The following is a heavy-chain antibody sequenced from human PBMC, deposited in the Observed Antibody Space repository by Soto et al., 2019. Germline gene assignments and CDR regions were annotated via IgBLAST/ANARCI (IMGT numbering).Heavy chain of an antibody. J-gene: IGHJ5*02. CDR1: GDSVRSGIYY. D-gene: IGHD3-22*01. CDR2: IDYSGST. V-gene: IGHV4-61*01. CDR3: ARVGYHSSDYLSKWFDP. Sequence: QVQLQESGPGLVKPSETLSLTCTVSGDSVRSGIYYWSWIRQPPGKRLELIGFIDYSGSTNHNPSLKSRGTISIDTSKNQFSLKLKSETAADTAVYYCARVGYHSSDYLSKWFDPWGQGTLVTVSS.